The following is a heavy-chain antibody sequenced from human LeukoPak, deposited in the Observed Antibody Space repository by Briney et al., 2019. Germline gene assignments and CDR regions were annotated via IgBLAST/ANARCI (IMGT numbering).Heavy chain of an antibody. Sequence: SETPSLTCTVSGGSISSYYWSWIRQPPGKGLEWIGYIYYSGSTNYNPSLKSRVTISVDTSKNQFSLKLSSVTAADTAVYYCARGYGSGSYYNPLFDYWGQGTLVTVSS. CDR3: ARGYGSGSYYNPLFDY. J-gene: IGHJ4*02. D-gene: IGHD3-10*01. CDR2: IYYSGST. V-gene: IGHV4-59*01. CDR1: GGSISSYY.